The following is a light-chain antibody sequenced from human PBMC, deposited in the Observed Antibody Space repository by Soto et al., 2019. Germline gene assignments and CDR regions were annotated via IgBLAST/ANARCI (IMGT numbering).Light chain of an antibody. CDR1: QSLLHSNGNSF. CDR3: MQALQFPLT. Sequence: EIVLTQSPLSLPVTPGEPASISCRSSQSLLHSNGNSFLDWFLQKPGQSPQLLIYFGSNRASGVPDRFSGIGSGTDFTLQISRVEAEDVGIYYCMQALQFPLTFGGGTKVEIK. V-gene: IGKV2-28*01. J-gene: IGKJ4*01. CDR2: FGS.